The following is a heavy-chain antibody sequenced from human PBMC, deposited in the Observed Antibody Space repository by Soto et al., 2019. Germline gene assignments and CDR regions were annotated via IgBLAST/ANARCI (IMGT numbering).Heavy chain of an antibody. V-gene: IGHV3-11*06. CDR1: GFTFSDYY. Sequence: PGGSLRLSCAASGFTFSDYYMSWIRQAPGKGLEWVSYISSSSSYTNYADSVKGRFTISRDNAKNSLYLQMNSLRAEDAAVYYCARGGPYSNPSGYWGQGTLVTVSS. CDR2: ISSSSSYT. CDR3: ARGGPYSNPSGY. J-gene: IGHJ4*02. D-gene: IGHD4-4*01.